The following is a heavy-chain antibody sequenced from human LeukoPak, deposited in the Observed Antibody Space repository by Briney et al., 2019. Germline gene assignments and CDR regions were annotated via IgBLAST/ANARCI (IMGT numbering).Heavy chain of an antibody. Sequence: AASVKVSCKASGYTFTSYYMHWVRQAPGQGLEWMGIINPSGGSTSYAQKFQGRVTMTRDMSTSTVYMELSSLRSEDTAVYYCARESTLTVVLRGAYYYYYMDVWGKGTTVTVSS. CDR3: ARESTLTVVLRGAYYYYYMDV. CDR1: GYTFTSYY. V-gene: IGHV1-46*01. CDR2: INPSGGST. J-gene: IGHJ6*03. D-gene: IGHD4-23*01.